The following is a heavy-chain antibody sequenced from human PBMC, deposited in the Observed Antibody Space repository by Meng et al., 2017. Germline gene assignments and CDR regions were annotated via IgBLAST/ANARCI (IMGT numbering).Heavy chain of an antibody. CDR3: ARDVSGSGSYWDYYYYGMDV. CDR1: GGPISSSSYY. V-gene: IGHV4-39*07. D-gene: IGHD3-10*01. Sequence: SETLSLTCTVPGGPISSSSYYWGWIRQPPGKGLEWIGSIYYSGSTFYNPSLKSRVTISVATSKNQFSLKLSSVTAADTAVYYCARDVSGSGSYWDYYYYGMDVWGQGTTVTVSS. J-gene: IGHJ6*02. CDR2: IYYSGST.